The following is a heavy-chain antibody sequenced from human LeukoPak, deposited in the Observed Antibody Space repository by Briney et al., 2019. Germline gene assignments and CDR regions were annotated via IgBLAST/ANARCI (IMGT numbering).Heavy chain of an antibody. CDR2: IKLDGSEK. CDR3: ARDFFAFGGVIALLDY. Sequence: GGSLRLSCAVSGFTFSGYWMTRVRQAPGKGLEWVANIKLDGSEKYYVGSVKGRFTISRDNAKKSLYLQMNSLRDEDTAVYYCARDFFAFGGVIALLDYWGQGTLVTVSS. V-gene: IGHV3-7*01. J-gene: IGHJ4*02. CDR1: GFTFSGYW. D-gene: IGHD3-16*02.